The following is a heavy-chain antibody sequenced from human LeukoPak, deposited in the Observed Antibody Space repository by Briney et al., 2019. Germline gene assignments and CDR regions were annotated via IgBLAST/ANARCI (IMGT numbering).Heavy chain of an antibody. CDR3: ARAQDHYYYIDV. J-gene: IGHJ6*03. CDR2: INPASGDT. CDR1: GYTFTGYY. D-gene: IGHD2-15*01. V-gene: IGHV1-2*02. Sequence: ASVKVSCKASGYTFTGYYMHWVRQAPGQGLEWMGWINPASGDTNYAPKFQGRVTMTRDTSISTGYMELSRLRSDDTAVYYCARAQDHYYYIDVWGKGTTVTVSS.